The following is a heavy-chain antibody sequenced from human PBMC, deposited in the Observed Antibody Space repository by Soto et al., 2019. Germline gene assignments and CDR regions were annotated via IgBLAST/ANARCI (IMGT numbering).Heavy chain of an antibody. D-gene: IGHD3-3*01. V-gene: IGHV3-23*01. CDR3: AKGQSLESRFDC. CDR2: ITGNSAET. J-gene: IGHJ4*02. Sequence: QLLESGGGLVQTGGSLRLSCAASGFAFSRDAMSWVRQAPGKGLELVSAITGNSAETWYADSVKGRFTISRDNSENKMYLKMNSHRGEDSAGYYCAKGQSLESRFDCRGKGTHVIFSS. CDR1: GFAFSRDA.